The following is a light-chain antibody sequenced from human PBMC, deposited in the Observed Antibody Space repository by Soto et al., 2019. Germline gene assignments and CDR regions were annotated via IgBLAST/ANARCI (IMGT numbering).Light chain of an antibody. CDR2: STD. V-gene: IGLV7-43*01. J-gene: IGLJ2*01. CDR1: TGTVTSGHY. Sequence: QAVVTQEPSLTVSPGGTVPLTCASSTGTVTSGHYPTWLQQKPGQAPRALIYSTDTRHSWTPARFSGSLLGGKAALTLSGVQPEDEADYYCLLYYGGAVVFGGGTKVTVL. CDR3: LLYYGGAVV.